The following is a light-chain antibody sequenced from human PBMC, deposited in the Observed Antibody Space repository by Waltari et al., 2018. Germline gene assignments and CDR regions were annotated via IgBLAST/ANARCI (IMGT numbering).Light chain of an antibody. CDR1: YSNIGNKY. V-gene: IGLV1-51*01. CDR3: GSWDSSLNAWV. Sequence: QSVLTQPPSVSAAPGQKVTISCSGSYSNIGNKYVSWYQQLPGTAPKLLIYENNKRPSGIPDRFSGCQSDTSATLGITGLQTGDEADYYCGSWDSSLNAWVFGGGTKVTVL. CDR2: ENN. J-gene: IGLJ3*02.